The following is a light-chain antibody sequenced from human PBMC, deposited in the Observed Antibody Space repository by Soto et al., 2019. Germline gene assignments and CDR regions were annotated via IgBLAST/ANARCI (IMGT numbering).Light chain of an antibody. J-gene: IGLJ2*01. CDR3: CSYAGSYTFVV. V-gene: IGLV2-11*01. CDR2: DVS. Sequence: QSVLTQPRSVSGSPGQSVTISCTGTSSDVGGYNYVSCYQQHPGEAPKLMIYDVSKRPSGIPDRFSGSKAGNTASLTISRLQAEDESDYYCCSYAGSYTFVVFGGGTKLTVL. CDR1: SSDVGGYNY.